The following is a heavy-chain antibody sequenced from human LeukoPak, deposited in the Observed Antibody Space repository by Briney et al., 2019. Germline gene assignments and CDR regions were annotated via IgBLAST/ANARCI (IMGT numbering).Heavy chain of an antibody. CDR1: GGSISSSSYY. V-gene: IGHV4-39*01. J-gene: IGHJ4*02. CDR2: IYYSGST. D-gene: IGHD5-18*01. CDR3: ARQEDSYGYWGTKKTTYFDY. Sequence: PSETLSLTCTVSGGSISSSSYYWGWIRQPPGKGLEWIGSIYYSGSTYYNPSLKSRVTISVDTSKNQFSLKLSSVTAADTAVYYCARQEDSYGYWGTKKTTYFDYWGQGTLVTVSS.